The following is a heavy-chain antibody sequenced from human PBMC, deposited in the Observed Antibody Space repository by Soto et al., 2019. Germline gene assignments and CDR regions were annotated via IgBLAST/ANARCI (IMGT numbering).Heavy chain of an antibody. CDR1: GFSSSSYA. J-gene: IGHJ6*02. CDR2: ISSRGTTI. V-gene: IGHV3-48*02. D-gene: IGHD2-15*01. CDR3: VRQGFCSGASCNHYFYYYAMDV. Sequence: DVHLVETGGGLVQPGGSLRLSCAVSGFSSSSYAMNWVRQAPGKRLEWVSFISSRGTTIYYADSVEGRFTISRDNAQNSLYLQMDSLRDEDTAVYYCVRQGFCSGASCNHYFYYYAMDVWGQGTTVIVSS.